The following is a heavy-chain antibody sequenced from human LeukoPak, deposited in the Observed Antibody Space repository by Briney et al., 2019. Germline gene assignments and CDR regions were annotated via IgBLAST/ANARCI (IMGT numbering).Heavy chain of an antibody. CDR2: ITGRGVRT. CDR3: ANGAHPDSSHYYFDY. CDR1: GFTFSRYG. Sequence: PGGSLRLSCAASGFTFSRYGMSWVRQAPGKGLEWVSAITGRGVRTYNGDSVKGRFTISRDTSKNTVYLQMNSLRGDDTAVYYCANGAHPDSSHYYFDYWGQGVLVTVSS. J-gene: IGHJ4*02. D-gene: IGHD2-2*01. V-gene: IGHV3-23*01.